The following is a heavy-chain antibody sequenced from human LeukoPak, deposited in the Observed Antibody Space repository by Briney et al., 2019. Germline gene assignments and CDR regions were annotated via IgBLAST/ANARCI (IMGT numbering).Heavy chain of an antibody. CDR1: XXXXXRYW. Sequence: GGSLRLXXXXXXXXXXRYWMTWIRXAPGRGLEWVANIKEDGSQKYYVDSVKGRFTISRDNAKNLLYLEMNNLRVEDTAVYYCARGFFWFWGQGTLVTVSS. V-gene: IGHV3-7*04. CDR2: IKEDGSQK. J-gene: IGHJ4*02. D-gene: IGHD3-3*01. CDR3: ARGFFWF.